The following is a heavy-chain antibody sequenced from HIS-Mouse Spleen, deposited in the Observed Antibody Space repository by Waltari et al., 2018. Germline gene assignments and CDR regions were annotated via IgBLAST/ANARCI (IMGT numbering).Heavy chain of an antibody. CDR2: IIPNSGGT. CDR1: GGTFSSYA. J-gene: IGHJ3*02. CDR3: ARDSPTQLGGDAFDI. Sequence: QVQLVQSGAEVKKPGSSVKVSCKASGGTFSSYAISWVRQAPGQGLEWMGRIIPNSGGTNYAQKFQGRVTMTRDTSISTAYMELSRLRSDDTAVYYCARDSPTQLGGDAFDIWGQGTMVTVSS. D-gene: IGHD3-10*01. V-gene: IGHV1-2*02.